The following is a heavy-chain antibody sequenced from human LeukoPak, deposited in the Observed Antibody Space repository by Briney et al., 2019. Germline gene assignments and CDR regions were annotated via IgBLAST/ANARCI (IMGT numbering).Heavy chain of an antibody. CDR2: ISYDGTHR. Sequence: PGRALRLSCAASGFIFSHYALYWVRQAPGKGLEWVALISYDGTHRDYADSVKGRSTISRDNSKSTVYLEMNSLRAEDTAVYFCARDLDIVVVTATPGVWGKGTTVTVSS. V-gene: IGHV3-30*01. CDR3: ARDLDIVVVTATPGV. J-gene: IGHJ6*04. D-gene: IGHD2-21*02. CDR1: GFIFSHYA.